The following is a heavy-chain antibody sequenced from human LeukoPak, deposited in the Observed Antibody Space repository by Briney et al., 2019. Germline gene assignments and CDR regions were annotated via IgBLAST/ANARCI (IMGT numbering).Heavy chain of an antibody. J-gene: IGHJ4*02. Sequence: ASVKVSCKASGYTFTGYYMHWVRQAPGQGLEWMGWINPNSGGTNYAQKFQGRVTMTRDTSISTAYMELSRLRSDDTAVYYCARGPPFGYYDSSGLLDYWGQGTLVTVSS. CDR1: GYTFTGYY. CDR2: INPNSGGT. CDR3: ARGPPFGYYDSSGLLDY. D-gene: IGHD3-22*01. V-gene: IGHV1-2*02.